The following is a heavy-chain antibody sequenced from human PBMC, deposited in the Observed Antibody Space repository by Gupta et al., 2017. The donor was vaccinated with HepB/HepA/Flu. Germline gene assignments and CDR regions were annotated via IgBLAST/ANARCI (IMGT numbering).Heavy chain of an antibody. Sequence: QVQLVESGGGVVQPGRSLRLSCAASGFTFSSDGMHWVRQAPGKGLEWVAVISYDGSNKYYADSVKGRFTISRDNSKNTLYLQMNSLRAEDTAVYYCAKDDYDQTYYFDYWGQGTLVTVSS. D-gene: IGHD3-22*01. CDR3: AKDDYDQTYYFDY. V-gene: IGHV3-30*18. CDR1: GFTFSSDG. J-gene: IGHJ4*02. CDR2: ISYDGSNK.